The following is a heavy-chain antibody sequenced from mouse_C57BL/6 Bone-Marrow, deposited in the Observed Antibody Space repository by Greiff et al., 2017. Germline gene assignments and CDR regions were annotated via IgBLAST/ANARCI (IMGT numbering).Heavy chain of an antibody. J-gene: IGHJ2*01. V-gene: IGHV1-81*01. CDR2: IYPRSGNT. Sequence: VKLLESGAELARPGASVKLSCKASGYTFTSYGISWVKQRTGQGLEWIGEIYPRSGNTYYNEKFKGKATLTAAKSSSTAYMVLRSLTSEDSSVYFCARRGYGSSFYFDYWGQGTTLTVSS. CDR3: ARRGYGSSFYFDY. CDR1: GYTFTSYG. D-gene: IGHD1-1*01.